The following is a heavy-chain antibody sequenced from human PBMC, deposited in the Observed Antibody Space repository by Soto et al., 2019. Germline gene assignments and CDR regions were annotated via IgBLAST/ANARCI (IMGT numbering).Heavy chain of an antibody. V-gene: IGHV4-59*01. CDR1: GGSISSYY. D-gene: IGHD3-10*01. CDR2: IYYSEST. Sequence: SEPLSLACTVSGGSISSYYWSWIRPPPGEGLEWIGYIYYSESTNYNPALKSRVTVSVDTSKDQFSLKLSSVTAADTAVYYCARGVITMVRGVIIRTFDPWGQGTLVTVSS. J-gene: IGHJ5*02. CDR3: ARGVITMVRGVIIRTFDP.